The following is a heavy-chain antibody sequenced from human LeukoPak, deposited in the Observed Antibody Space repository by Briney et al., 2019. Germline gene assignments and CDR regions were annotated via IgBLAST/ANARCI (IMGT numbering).Heavy chain of an antibody. CDR2: IKQDGSEK. Sequence: PRGALRHSCVASGFTFSSYWMSWVRQAPGKGLEWVANIKQDGSEKYYVDSVKGRFTISRDNSKNTLYLQMNSLRPEDTSVYFCARSPTSWYFDYWGQGTLVTVSS. V-gene: IGHV3-7*01. D-gene: IGHD2-2*01. J-gene: IGHJ4*02. CDR1: GFTFSSYW. CDR3: ARSPTSWYFDY.